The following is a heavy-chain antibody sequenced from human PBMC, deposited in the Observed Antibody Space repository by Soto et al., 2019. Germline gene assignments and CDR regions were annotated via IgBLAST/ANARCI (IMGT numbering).Heavy chain of an antibody. D-gene: IGHD3-22*01. V-gene: IGHV1-69*06. Sequence: QVLLVQSGAEVKKPGSSVKVSCKLSGATFSSYAMSWVRQAPRQGLEWIGGIIPFLGTPNYAQKFQGRVTITEDTSTATSYMELSSLRSDDTGVYYCARDKGAYYSHLVSWGHVTLVTVSS. CDR1: GATFSSYA. J-gene: IGHJ5*01. CDR3: ARDKGAYYSHLVS. CDR2: IIPFLGTP.